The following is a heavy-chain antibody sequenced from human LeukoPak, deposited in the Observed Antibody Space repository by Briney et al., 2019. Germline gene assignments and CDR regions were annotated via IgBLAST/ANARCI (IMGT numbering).Heavy chain of an antibody. Sequence: ASVKVSCKASGYTFTAYYMHWVRQAPGQGLEWMGWINPNSGGTNYARKLQGRVTMTRDTSISTAYMELSRLRSDDTAVYYCARDAIAAAGTQLPYYYYYMDVWGKGTTVTISS. D-gene: IGHD6-13*01. V-gene: IGHV1-2*02. J-gene: IGHJ6*03. CDR1: GYTFTAYY. CDR3: ARDAIAAAGTQLPYYYYYMDV. CDR2: INPNSGGT.